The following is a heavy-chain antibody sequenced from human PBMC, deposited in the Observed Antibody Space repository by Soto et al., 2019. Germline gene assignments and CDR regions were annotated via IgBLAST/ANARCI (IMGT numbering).Heavy chain of an antibody. Sequence: QVQLQESGPGLIKPSQTLSLTCTVSGASITTGGYYWSWIRQQPGKVLEWIGHIRYSGNTFYNPSLKSRLTISGDTSNNQFSLKLSSWTAADTAMYFCAREAPDFAGSGSRLGFDCWGQGTTVTVSS. CDR3: AREAPDFAGSGSRLGFDC. D-gene: IGHD3-10*01. CDR1: GASITTGGYY. CDR2: IRYSGNT. J-gene: IGHJ6*02. V-gene: IGHV4-31*03.